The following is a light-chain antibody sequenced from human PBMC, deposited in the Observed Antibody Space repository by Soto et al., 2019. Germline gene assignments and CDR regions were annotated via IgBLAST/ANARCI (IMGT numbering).Light chain of an antibody. CDR1: QSVSSSY. CDR3: QQYNNWPLT. Sequence: ETVLTQSPGTLSLSPGERATLSCRASQSVSSSYLAWYQQKPGQAPRLLIYGASTRATGIPGRFSGSGSGTEFTLTISSLQSEDFAVYYCQQYNNWPLTFGGGTKVDIK. J-gene: IGKJ4*01. V-gene: IGKV3-15*01. CDR2: GAS.